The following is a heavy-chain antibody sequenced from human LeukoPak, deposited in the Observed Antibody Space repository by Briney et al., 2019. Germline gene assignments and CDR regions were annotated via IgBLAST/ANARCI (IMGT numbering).Heavy chain of an antibody. V-gene: IGHV3-49*03. CDR1: GFTFSSYG. CDR2: IRSKAYGGTT. D-gene: IGHD3-22*01. Sequence: GGSLRLSCAASGFTFSSYGMSWFRQAPGKGLEWVGFIRSKAYGGTTEYAASVKGRFTISRDDSKSIAYLQMNSLKTEDTAVYYCTRIRVTMIVVATRIFDYWGQGTLVTVSS. J-gene: IGHJ4*02. CDR3: TRIRVTMIVVATRIFDY.